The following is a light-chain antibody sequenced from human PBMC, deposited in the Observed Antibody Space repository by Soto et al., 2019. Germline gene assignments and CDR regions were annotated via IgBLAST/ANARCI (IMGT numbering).Light chain of an antibody. CDR3: QQRHSIPWT. CDR2: AAS. CDR1: LSISSY. Sequence: DIQMTQSPSSLSAFVGDRVTITCRASLSISSYLTWYQQKPGKAPKLLIYAASSLESGVPPRFSGSGSGTDFTLTITSLQPEDFATYYCQQRHSIPWTFGQGTKVDIK. V-gene: IGKV1-39*01. J-gene: IGKJ1*01.